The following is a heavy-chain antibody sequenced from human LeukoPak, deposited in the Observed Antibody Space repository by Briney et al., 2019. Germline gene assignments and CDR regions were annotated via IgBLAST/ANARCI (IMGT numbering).Heavy chain of an antibody. CDR3: ARFNSGYYYYMDV. D-gene: IGHD1-26*01. Sequence: PGGSLRLSCAASGFTFSSYSMNWVRQAPEKGLEWVSSISSSSSYIYCADSVKGRFTISRDNARNSLYLQMNSLRAEDTAVYYCARFNSGYYYYMDVWGKGTTVTVSS. V-gene: IGHV3-21*01. CDR2: ISSSSSYI. CDR1: GFTFSSYS. J-gene: IGHJ6*03.